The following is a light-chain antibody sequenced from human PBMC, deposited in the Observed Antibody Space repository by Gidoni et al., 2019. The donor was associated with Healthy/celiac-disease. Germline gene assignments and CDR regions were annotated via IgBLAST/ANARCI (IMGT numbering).Light chain of an antibody. CDR3: AAWDDSLNGYV. CDR1: SSNIGSNT. Sequence: QSVLTQPPSASETPGQRVTISCSGSSSNIGSNTVNWYQQLPATAPKLLIYSNNQRPSGVPDRFSGSKSGASASLAISGLQSEDEADYYCAAWDDSLNGYVFGTGTKVTVL. CDR2: SNN. V-gene: IGLV1-44*01. J-gene: IGLJ1*01.